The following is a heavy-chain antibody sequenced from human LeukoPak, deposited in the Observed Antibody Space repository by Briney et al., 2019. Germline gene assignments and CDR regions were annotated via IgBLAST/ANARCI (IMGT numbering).Heavy chain of an antibody. V-gene: IGHV3-30-3*01. CDR2: ISFGGSNK. CDR3: ARDPDSSGYSTGAFDI. D-gene: IGHD3-22*01. CDR1: GFTFSSYA. Sequence: PGGSLRLSCAASGFTFSSYALHWVRQAPGKGLEWVALISFGGSNKYYADSVKGRFTISRDNSKNTLYLQMNSLRAEDTAAYYCARDPDSSGYSTGAFDIWGQGTMVTVSS. J-gene: IGHJ3*02.